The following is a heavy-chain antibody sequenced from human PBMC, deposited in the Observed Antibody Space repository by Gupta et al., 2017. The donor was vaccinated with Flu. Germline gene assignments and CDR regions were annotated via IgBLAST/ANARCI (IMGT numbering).Heavy chain of an antibody. CDR3: ARXNRVATAGPNFDY. CDR1: GFPFSMSW. V-gene: IGHV3-7*01. Sequence: EVQLVESGGGLVQPGGSLRLPCAASGFPFSMSWMGWVRQAPGKGLEWVASIGPDGRVVRNVDSVKGRFTISRDNAKSSLFLKMNDMRAEDXGXYYGARXNRVATAGPNFDYWGQGTLVTVSS. CDR2: IGPDGRVV. D-gene: IGHD6-13*01. J-gene: IGHJ4*02.